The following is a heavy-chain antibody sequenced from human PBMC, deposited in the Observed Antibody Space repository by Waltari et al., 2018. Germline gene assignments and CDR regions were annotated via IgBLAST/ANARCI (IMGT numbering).Heavy chain of an antibody. CDR1: GGTFSSYA. CDR3: AGGGNYGDYLTYYYYYMDV. V-gene: IGHV1-69*10. J-gene: IGHJ6*03. CDR2: IIPILGIA. D-gene: IGHD4-17*01. Sequence: QVQLVQSGAEVKKPGSSVKVSCKASGGTFSSYAISWVRQAPGQGLEWMGGIIPILGIANYAQKFQGRVTITADKSTSTAYMELSSLRSEDTAVYYCAGGGNYGDYLTYYYYYMDVWGKGTTVTVSS.